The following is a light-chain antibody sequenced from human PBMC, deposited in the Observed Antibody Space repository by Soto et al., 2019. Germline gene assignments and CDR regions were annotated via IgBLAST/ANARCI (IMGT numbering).Light chain of an antibody. CDR1: QSVSSSY. Sequence: EIELTQSPGTLSLSPGERATLSCRASQSVSSSYLAWYQQRPGQAPRLLIYGASSRATGIPDRFSGSGSGTDFTLTISRLEPEDFAVYYCQQYGSPPYTFGQGTKLEIK. CDR2: GAS. CDR3: QQYGSPPYT. V-gene: IGKV3-20*01. J-gene: IGKJ2*01.